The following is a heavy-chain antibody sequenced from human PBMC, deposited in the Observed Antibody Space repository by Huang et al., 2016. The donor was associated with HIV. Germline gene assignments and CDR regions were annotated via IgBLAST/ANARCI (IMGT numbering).Heavy chain of an antibody. Sequence: QVQLQESGPGLVKPSETLSLSCTVSGDSVSSARYYWSWIRQPPGRGLEWIGYIYFSGCTNYNPSLKSRVTISIDTSKNQFSLRLSSVTAADTAVYYCVSHGSGTADYWGQGTLVTVSS. CDR3: VSHGSGTADY. D-gene: IGHD3-10*01. V-gene: IGHV4-61*01. CDR1: GDSVSSARYY. CDR2: IYFSGCT. J-gene: IGHJ4*02.